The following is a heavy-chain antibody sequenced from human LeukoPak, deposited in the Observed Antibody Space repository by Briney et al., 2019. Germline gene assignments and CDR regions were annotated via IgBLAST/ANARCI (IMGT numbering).Heavy chain of an antibody. D-gene: IGHD6-6*01. CDR3: AKDSSSSLTFDY. CDR1: GFTFDDYP. CDR2: ISWDGGST. Sequence: GGSLRLSCAASGFTFDDYPMHWVRQAPGKGLEWVSLISWDGGSTYYADSVKGRFTISRDNSKNSLYLQMNSLRTEDTALYYCAKDSSSSLTFDYWGQGTLVTVSS. V-gene: IGHV3-43*01. J-gene: IGHJ4*02.